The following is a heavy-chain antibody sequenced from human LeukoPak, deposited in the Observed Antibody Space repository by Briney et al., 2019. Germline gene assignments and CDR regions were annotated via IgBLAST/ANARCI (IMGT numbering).Heavy chain of an antibody. CDR3: ARLYGDQSYWCDP. CDR2: IYYSGST. J-gene: IGHJ5*02. D-gene: IGHD3-10*02. Sequence: PSETLSLTCTVSGGSISSYYWSWIRQPPGKGLEWIGYIYYSGSTNYNPSLKSRVTISVDTSKNQFSLKLSSVTAADTAVYYCARLYGDQSYWCDPWGQGTLVTVSS. V-gene: IGHV4-59*01. CDR1: GGSISSYY.